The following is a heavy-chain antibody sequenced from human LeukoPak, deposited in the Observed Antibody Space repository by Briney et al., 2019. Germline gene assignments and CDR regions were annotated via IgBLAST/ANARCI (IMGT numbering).Heavy chain of an antibody. CDR3: ARSNSRAVAADY. J-gene: IGHJ4*02. CDR1: GYRFTNYW. Sequence: GESLKISCKGSGYRFTNYWIGWVRQMPGKGLEWMGIIYPGDSNTRYSPSFQGQVTISADKSINTAYVQWSSLKASDTAMYYCARSNSRAVAADYWGQGTLVTVSS. CDR2: IYPGDSNT. D-gene: IGHD6-19*01. V-gene: IGHV5-51*01.